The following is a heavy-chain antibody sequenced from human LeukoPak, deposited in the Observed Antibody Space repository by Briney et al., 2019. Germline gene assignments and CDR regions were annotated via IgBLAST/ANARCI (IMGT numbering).Heavy chain of an antibody. CDR2: VSAYNGNT. D-gene: IGHD5-12*01. CDR1: GYTFTSYY. Sequence: ASVKVSCKASGYTFTSYYITWVRQAPGQGLEWMGWVSAYNGNTNFAQNFQGRVTMTTDAPTSTAYMELTSLTSDDTAVYYCARGDSGYNPNWYFDLWGRGTLVTVSS. V-gene: IGHV1-18*01. CDR3: ARGDSGYNPNWYFDL. J-gene: IGHJ2*01.